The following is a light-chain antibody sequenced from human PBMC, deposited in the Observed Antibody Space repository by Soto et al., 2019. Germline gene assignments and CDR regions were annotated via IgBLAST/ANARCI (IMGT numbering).Light chain of an antibody. J-gene: IGLJ2*01. CDR2: DVS. Sequence: QSALTQPASVSGSPGQSITISCTGTSSDVGAYDYVSWYQQHPGKAPKLMIYDVSVRPSGVSNRFAGSKSGNTASLTISGLQAEDEADYHCSSYTTSGTVVFGGGTKLTV. CDR1: SSDVGAYDY. V-gene: IGLV2-14*03. CDR3: SSYTTSGTVV.